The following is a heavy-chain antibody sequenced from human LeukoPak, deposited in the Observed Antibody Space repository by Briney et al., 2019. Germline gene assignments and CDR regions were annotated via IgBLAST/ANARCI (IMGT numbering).Heavy chain of an antibody. CDR1: GGSISNGGYY. V-gene: IGHV4-30-2*01. J-gene: IGHJ6*02. D-gene: IGHD1-26*01. CDR2: IYHSGST. CDR3: ARDIDLIVGATRDYGMDV. Sequence: SQTLSLTCTVSGGSISNGGYYWSWIRQPRGKGLEWIGYIYHSGSTYYNPFLKSRVTISVDRSKNQFSLKLSSVTAADTAVYYCARDIDLIVGATRDYGMDVWGQGTTVTVSS.